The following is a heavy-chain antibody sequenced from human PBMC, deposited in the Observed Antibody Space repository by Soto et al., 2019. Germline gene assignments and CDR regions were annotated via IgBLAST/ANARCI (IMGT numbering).Heavy chain of an antibody. CDR3: AADRDGVVIISSV. D-gene: IGHD3-3*01. V-gene: IGHV1-58*01. Sequence: GASVKVSCKASGFTFTSSAVQWVRQARGQRLEWIGCIVVGSGNTNYAQKFQERVTITRDMSTSTAYMELSSLRSEDTAVYYCAADRDGVVIISSVWGQGTLVTVSS. J-gene: IGHJ4*02. CDR2: IVVGSGNT. CDR1: GFTFTSSA.